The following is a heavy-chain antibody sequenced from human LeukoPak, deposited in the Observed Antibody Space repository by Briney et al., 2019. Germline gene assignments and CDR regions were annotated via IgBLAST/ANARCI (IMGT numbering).Heavy chain of an antibody. CDR1: GYTFTSYG. J-gene: IGHJ4*02. D-gene: IGHD3-22*01. V-gene: IGHV1-3*01. CDR3: ARDVYYYGSSDHGNFDY. CDR2: INAGNGNT. Sequence: ASVKVSCKASGYTFTSYGISWVRQAPGQGLEWMGWINAGNGNTKYSQKFQGRVTITRDTSASTAYMELSSLRSEDTAVYYCARDVYYYGSSDHGNFDYWGQGTLVTVSS.